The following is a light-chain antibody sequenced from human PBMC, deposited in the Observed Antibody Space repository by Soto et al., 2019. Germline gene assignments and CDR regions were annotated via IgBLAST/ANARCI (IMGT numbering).Light chain of an antibody. CDR2: KAS. CDR1: QNIRNL. CDR3: QHYNSYSEA. V-gene: IGKV1-5*03. J-gene: IGKJ1*01. Sequence: DSPMSQSPSTLSASVEDSVTIPCRASQNIRNLLAWYQQKPGKAPKLLIYKASTLKSGVPSRFSGSGSGTEFTLTISSLQPDDFATYYCQHYNSYSEAFGQGTKVDI.